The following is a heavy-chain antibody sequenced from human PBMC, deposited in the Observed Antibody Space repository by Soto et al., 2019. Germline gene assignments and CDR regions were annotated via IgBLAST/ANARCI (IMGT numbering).Heavy chain of an antibody. Sequence: QVQLVESGGGVVQPGRSLRLSCAASGFTFSSYAMHWVRQAPGKGLEWVAVISYDGSNKYYADSVKGRFTISRDNSKNTLYLQMNSLGAEDTAVYYCARDVGELYFDYWGQGTLVTVSS. CDR1: GFTFSSYA. CDR2: ISYDGSNK. D-gene: IGHD1-26*01. V-gene: IGHV3-30-3*01. J-gene: IGHJ4*02. CDR3: ARDVGELYFDY.